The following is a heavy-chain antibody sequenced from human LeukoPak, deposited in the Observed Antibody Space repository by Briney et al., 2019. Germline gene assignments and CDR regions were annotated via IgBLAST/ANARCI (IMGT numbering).Heavy chain of an antibody. CDR2: ISGGGVAI. CDR3: AKDGFDYYDSSGYYYFNY. V-gene: IGHV3-23*01. CDR1: GFTFSNHA. D-gene: IGHD3-22*01. J-gene: IGHJ4*02. Sequence: GGSLRLSCAASGFTFSNHAMSWVRQAPGKGLQWVSAISGGGVAIYYADSVKGRFTISRDNSKYTLYLQMNSLRAEDTAVYYCAKDGFDYYDSSGYYYFNYWGQGTLVTVSS.